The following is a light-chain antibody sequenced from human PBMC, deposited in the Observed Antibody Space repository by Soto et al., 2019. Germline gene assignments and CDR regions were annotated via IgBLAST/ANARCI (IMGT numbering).Light chain of an antibody. CDR1: QDINNH. J-gene: IGKJ1*01. Sequence: DIQMTQSPSSLSASVGDRVTITCRASQDINNHLAWYQQKPGKVPELLIYAAFTLQSGVPSRFSGSRSGTDFTLTISSLQPEDVATYYCQKYNSAPWTFGQGTKVEIK. CDR3: QKYNSAPWT. CDR2: AAF. V-gene: IGKV1-27*01.